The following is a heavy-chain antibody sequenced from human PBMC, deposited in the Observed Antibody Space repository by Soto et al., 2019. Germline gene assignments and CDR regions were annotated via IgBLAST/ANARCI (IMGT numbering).Heavy chain of an antibody. V-gene: IGHV3-30*18. Sequence: GGSLRLSCAASGFTFSSYGMHWARQAPGKGLEWVAVISYDGSNKYYADSVKGRFTISRDNSKNTLYLQMNSLRAEDTAVYYCAKDRTMDVWGQGTTVTVSS. CDR2: ISYDGSNK. CDR1: GFTFSSYG. J-gene: IGHJ6*01. CDR3: AKDRTMDV.